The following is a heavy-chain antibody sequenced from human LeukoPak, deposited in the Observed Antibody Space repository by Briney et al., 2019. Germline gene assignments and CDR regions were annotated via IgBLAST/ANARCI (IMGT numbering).Heavy chain of an antibody. Sequence: SETLSLTCTVSSGSVGSNSHYWTWIRQSPENGLEWIGYIYYSESANYNPSLRSRVTISLDTSKNQFSLQLSSVTAADTAMYYCAGGHYSSPVYWGQGILVTVSS. CDR1: SGSVGSNSHY. V-gene: IGHV4-61*01. D-gene: IGHD6-13*01. J-gene: IGHJ4*02. CDR3: AGGHYSSPVY. CDR2: IYYSESA.